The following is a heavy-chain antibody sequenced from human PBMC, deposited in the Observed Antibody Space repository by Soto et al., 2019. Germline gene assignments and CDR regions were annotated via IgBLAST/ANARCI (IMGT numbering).Heavy chain of an antibody. CDR1: GFTFSDYY. J-gene: IGHJ1*01. CDR3: ARVRDIVVVVAATYFQH. V-gene: IGHV3-11*01. D-gene: IGHD2-15*01. CDR2: ISTSGSTI. Sequence: QVQLVESGGNLVKPGGSLRLSCAASGFTFSDYYMSWIRQAPGKGREWVSYISTSGSTIYYADSVKGRFTISRDNAKNSLYLQMNSLRAEDTAVYYCARVRDIVVVVAATYFQHWGQGTLVTVSS.